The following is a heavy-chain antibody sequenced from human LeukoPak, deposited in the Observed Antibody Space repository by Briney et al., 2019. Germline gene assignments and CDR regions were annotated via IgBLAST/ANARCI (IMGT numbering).Heavy chain of an antibody. CDR3: TGGITGSIDDY. V-gene: IGHV3-72*01. CDR1: GFTFSDHFSDLN. CDR2: VRNKPNSYTT. J-gene: IGHJ4*02. Sequence: GGSLRLSCAASGFTFSDHFSDLNMDWVRQAPGKGLEWVGRVRNKPNSYTTEYAASVKGRFIVSRDDSKKSLFLQMNSLKIEDTAVYYCTGGITGSIDDYWGQGTLVTVSS. D-gene: IGHD3-10*01.